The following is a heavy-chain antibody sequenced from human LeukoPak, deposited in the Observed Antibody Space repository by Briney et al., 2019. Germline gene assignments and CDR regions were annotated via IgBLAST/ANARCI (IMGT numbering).Heavy chain of an antibody. CDR2: ISAYNGNT. Sequence: ASVKVSCKASGYTFTSYGISRVRQAPGQGLEWMGWISAYNGNTNYAQKFQGRVTMTADTSTTTAYMELRSLRSDDTAVYYCAREGYDYGDYGGPYYFDYWGQGTLVTVSS. J-gene: IGHJ4*02. CDR3: AREGYDYGDYGGPYYFDY. V-gene: IGHV1-18*01. D-gene: IGHD4-17*01. CDR1: GYTFTSYG.